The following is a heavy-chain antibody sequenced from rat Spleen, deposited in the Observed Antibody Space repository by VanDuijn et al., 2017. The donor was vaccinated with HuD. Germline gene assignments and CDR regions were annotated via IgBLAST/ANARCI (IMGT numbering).Heavy chain of an antibody. CDR3: VRRFDFDY. D-gene: IGHD4-3*01. CDR2: ISFDGYNT. V-gene: IGHV5-29*01. CDR1: GFTFSDYY. Sequence: EVQLVESDGGLVQPGRSLKLSCAASGFTFSDYYMAWVRQAPTKGLEWVATISFDGYNTYYRDSVKGRFTISRDNAKSTLYLQMDSLRSEDTATYYCVRRFDFDYWGQGVMVTVSS. J-gene: IGHJ2*01.